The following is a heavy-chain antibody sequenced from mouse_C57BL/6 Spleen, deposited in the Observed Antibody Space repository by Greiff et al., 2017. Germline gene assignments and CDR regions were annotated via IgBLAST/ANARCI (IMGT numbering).Heavy chain of an antibody. CDR2: IHPNSGST. J-gene: IGHJ2*01. D-gene: IGHD1-1*01. V-gene: IGHV1-64*01. Sequence: QVQLQQPGAELVKPGASVKLSCKASGYTFTSYWMHWVKQRPGQGLEWIGMIHPNSGSTNYNAKFKSKATLTVDKSSSTAYMQLSSRTSEDSAVYYCARSDYGSSYDWGKGTTLTVSS. CDR3: ARSDYGSSYD. CDR1: GYTFTSYW.